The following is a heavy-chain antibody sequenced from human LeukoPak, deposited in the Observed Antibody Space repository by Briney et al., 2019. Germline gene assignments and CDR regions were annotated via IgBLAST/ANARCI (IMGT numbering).Heavy chain of an antibody. CDR1: GGTFSSYA. J-gene: IGHJ3*02. CDR3: ASNRHGDSSSLNDAFDI. Sequence: SVKVSCKASGGTFSSYAISWVRQAPGQGLEWMGGIIPIFGTANYAQKFQGRVTTTTDESTSTAYMELSSLRSEDTAVYYCASNRHGDSSSLNDAFDIWGQGTMVTVSS. V-gene: IGHV1-69*05. CDR2: IIPIFGTA. D-gene: IGHD6-13*01.